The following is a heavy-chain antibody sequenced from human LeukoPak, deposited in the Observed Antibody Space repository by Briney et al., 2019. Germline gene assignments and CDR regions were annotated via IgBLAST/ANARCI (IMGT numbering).Heavy chain of an antibody. J-gene: IGHJ4*02. V-gene: IGHV4-34*01. D-gene: IGHD6-19*01. Sequence: SETLSPTRAVHGGSFSGYYWSWIRQPPGKGLEWVGEINHSGSTNYNPSLKSRVTISVDTSKNQFSLKLSSVTAADTAVYYCARGSNGSGSHFDYWGQGTLVTVSS. CDR3: ARGSNGSGSHFDY. CDR1: GGSFSGYY. CDR2: INHSGST.